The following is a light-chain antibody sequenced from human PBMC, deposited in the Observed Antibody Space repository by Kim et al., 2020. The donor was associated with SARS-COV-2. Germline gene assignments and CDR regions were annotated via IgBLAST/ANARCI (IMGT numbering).Light chain of an antibody. J-gene: IGKJ4*01. CDR3: QQYGSSPLT. Sequence: SPGERATPSCRASQSVSSSYLAWYQQKPGQAPRLLIYGASSRATGIPDRFSGSGSGTDFTLTISRLEPEEFAVYYCQQYGSSPLTFGGGTKVDIK. CDR2: GAS. V-gene: IGKV3-20*01. CDR1: QSVSSSY.